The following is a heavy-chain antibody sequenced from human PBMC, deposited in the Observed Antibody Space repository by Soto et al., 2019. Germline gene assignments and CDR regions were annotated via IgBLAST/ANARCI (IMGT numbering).Heavy chain of an antibody. CDR1: GFTFADYP. CDR2: ISRDGGST. V-gene: IGHV3-43*01. J-gene: IGHJ6*02. Sequence: GGSLRLSCAASGFTFADYPIHGVGQTPGKGLEWVSLISRDGGSTYYADSLRGPVTISRDNSKNSLYLQMNSLRTEDTAVYYCARGRQPRHYYYGLDVWGQGTTVTVSS. CDR3: ARGRQPRHYYYGLDV. D-gene: IGHD6-13*01.